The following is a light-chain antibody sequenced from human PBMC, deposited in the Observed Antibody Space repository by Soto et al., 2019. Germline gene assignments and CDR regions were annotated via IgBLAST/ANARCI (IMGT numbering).Light chain of an antibody. V-gene: IGLV2-8*01. J-gene: IGLJ1*01. Sequence: QSVLTQPPSASGSPGQSVTISCTGTSSDVGGYNYVSWYQQHPGKAPKLMIYEVSKRPSGVPDRFSGPKSGNTASLTVSGLQAEDEADYYCSSYVGATTRVFGTGTKVTVL. CDR3: SSYVGATTRV. CDR1: SSDVGGYNY. CDR2: EVS.